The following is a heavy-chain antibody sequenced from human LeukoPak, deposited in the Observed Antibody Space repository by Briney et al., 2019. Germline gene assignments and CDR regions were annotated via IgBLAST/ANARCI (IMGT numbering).Heavy chain of an antibody. CDR1: GYTFTAYY. J-gene: IGHJ4*02. CDR3: PRSSGTYPDFDS. V-gene: IGHV1-2*02. D-gene: IGHD1-26*01. CDR2: INPDSGGT. Sequence: ASVKVSRMASGYTFTAYYMHWVRQAPGQGLEWMGWINPDSGGTNYAQKFQGRVTMTRDTSIDTAYMELSRLSSDDTAVYYCPRSSGTYPDFDSWGQGTLVTVSS.